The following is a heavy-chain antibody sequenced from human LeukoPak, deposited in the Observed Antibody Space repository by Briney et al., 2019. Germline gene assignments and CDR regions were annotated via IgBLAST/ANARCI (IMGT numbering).Heavy chain of an antibody. CDR2: ISGSGGST. CDR3: ARVLTGSWDWFDP. J-gene: IGHJ5*02. V-gene: IGHV3-23*01. Sequence: GGSLRLSCAASGFTFSSFAMSWVRQAPGKGLEWVSAISGSGGSTYYADSVKGRFTISRDNSKNTLYLQMSSLRAEDTAVYYCARVLTGSWDWFDPWGQGTLVTVSS. D-gene: IGHD2-8*02. CDR1: GFTFSSFA.